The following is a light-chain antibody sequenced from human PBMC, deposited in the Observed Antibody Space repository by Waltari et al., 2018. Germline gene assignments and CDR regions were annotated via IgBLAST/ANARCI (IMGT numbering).Light chain of an antibody. J-gene: IGKJ4*01. CDR2: DAS. CDR1: QSVSSD. Sequence: EIVLTQSPAPLSLSPGERATLSCRASQSVSSDLAWYQQKPGQAPRLLIYDASNRATGIPAKFSGSGSGTDFTLTISSLEPEDFAVYYCQQRRSWPLTFGGGTKVEIK. V-gene: IGKV3-11*01. CDR3: QQRRSWPLT.